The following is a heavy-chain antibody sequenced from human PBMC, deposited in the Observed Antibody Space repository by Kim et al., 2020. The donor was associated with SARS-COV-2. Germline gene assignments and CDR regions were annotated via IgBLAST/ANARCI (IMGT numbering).Heavy chain of an antibody. D-gene: IGHD5-18*01. V-gene: IGHV4-59*01. J-gene: IGHJ4*02. CDR3: ARDGADSYGYGVDY. CDR1: GGSISSYY. CDR2: IYYSGST. Sequence: SETLSLTCTVSGGSISSYYWSWIRQPPGKGLEWIGYIYYSGSTNYNPSLKSRVTISVDTSKNQFSLKLSSVTAADTAVYYCARDGADSYGYGVDYWGQGTLVTVSS.